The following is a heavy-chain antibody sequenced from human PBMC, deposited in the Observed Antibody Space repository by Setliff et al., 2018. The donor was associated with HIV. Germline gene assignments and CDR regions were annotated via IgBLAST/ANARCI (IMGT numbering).Heavy chain of an antibody. CDR1: GDSITRGSYY. J-gene: IGHJ2*01. CDR3: ARAAYSGTYLWEPATDL. CDR2: IYTSGKT. V-gene: IGHV4-61*09. Sequence: SETLSLTCTVSGDSITRGSYYWSWIRQHAGKGLEWIGHIYTSGKTHYSPSLKSRITISADTSKNQLSLNLSSLTAADTAVYYCARAAYSGTYLWEPATDLWGRGTLVTVSS. D-gene: IGHD1-26*01.